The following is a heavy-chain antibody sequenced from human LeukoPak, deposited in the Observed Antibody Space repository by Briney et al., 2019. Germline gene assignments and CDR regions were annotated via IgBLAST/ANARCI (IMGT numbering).Heavy chain of an antibody. J-gene: IGHJ3*02. CDR1: GFTFSSYA. CDR2: ISGSGGST. Sequence: GGSLRLSCAASGFTFSSYAMSWVRQAPGKGLEWVSAISGSGGSTYYADSVKGRFTISRDNSKNTLYLQMNSLRAEDTAVYYCAKLDVTVTTSVSVFDIWGQGTMVTVSS. D-gene: IGHD4-17*01. V-gene: IGHV3-23*01. CDR3: AKLDVTVTTSVSVFDI.